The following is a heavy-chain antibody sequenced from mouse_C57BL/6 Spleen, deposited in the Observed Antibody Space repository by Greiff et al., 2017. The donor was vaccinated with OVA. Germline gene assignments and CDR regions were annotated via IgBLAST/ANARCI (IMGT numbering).Heavy chain of an antibody. CDR3: ARGDSNWNYAMDY. J-gene: IGHJ4*01. D-gene: IGHD2-5*01. CDR2: IDPSDSET. V-gene: IGHV1-52*01. Sequence: QVQLKQPGAELVRPGSSVKLSCKASGYTFTSYWMHWVKQRPIQGLEWIGNIDPSDSETHYNQKFKDKATLTVDKSSSTAYMQLSSLTSEDSAVYYCARGDSNWNYAMDYWGQGTSVTVSS. CDR1: GYTFTSYW.